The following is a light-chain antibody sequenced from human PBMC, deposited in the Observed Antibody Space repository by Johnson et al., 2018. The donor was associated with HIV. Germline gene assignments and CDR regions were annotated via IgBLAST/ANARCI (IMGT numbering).Light chain of an antibody. Sequence: QSVLTQPPSVSAAPGQTVTISCSGSSSTIGNNYVSWYQQLPGAAPKLLIFDNDKRPSGIPDRFSGSTSGTSATLGIAGLQTGDEADYYCETWDSSLSGVFGTGTKVTVL. CDR1: SSTIGNNY. CDR2: DND. CDR3: ETWDSSLSGV. J-gene: IGLJ1*01. V-gene: IGLV1-51*01.